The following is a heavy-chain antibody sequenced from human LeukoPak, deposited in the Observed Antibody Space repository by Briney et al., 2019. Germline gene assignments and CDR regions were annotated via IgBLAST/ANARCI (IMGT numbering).Heavy chain of an antibody. Sequence: SETLSLTCTVSGGSISSYYWSWIRQPAGKGLEWIGRIYTSGSTNYNPSLKSRVTMSVDTSKNQFSLKLSSVTAADTAVYYCARVRDFCASGDWFDPWGQGTLVTVSS. CDR1: GGSISSYY. J-gene: IGHJ5*02. CDR2: IYTSGST. V-gene: IGHV4-4*07. D-gene: IGHD3-3*01. CDR3: ARVRDFCASGDWFDP.